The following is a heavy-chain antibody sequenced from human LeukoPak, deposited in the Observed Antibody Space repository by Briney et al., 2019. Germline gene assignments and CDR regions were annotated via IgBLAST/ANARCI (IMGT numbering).Heavy chain of an antibody. CDR1: GLTVSSNY. CDR2: IYSGGSA. CDR3: ARTFVSGDGYKVGYFDY. Sequence: GGSLRLSCAASGLTVSSNYMSWVRQAPGKGLEWVSLIYSGGSAYYADSVKGRFTISRDNSKNTLYLQMNSLSAEDTAVYYRARTFVSGDGYKVGYFDYWGQGTLVTVSS. D-gene: IGHD5-24*01. V-gene: IGHV3-53*01. J-gene: IGHJ4*02.